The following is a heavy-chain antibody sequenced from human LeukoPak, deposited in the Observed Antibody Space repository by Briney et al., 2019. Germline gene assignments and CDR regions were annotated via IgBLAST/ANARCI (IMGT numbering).Heavy chain of an antibody. CDR2: ISYDGSKK. D-gene: IGHD2-2*01. Sequence: GGSLRLSCGASGFTFSSYGMHWVRQAPGKGLEWVAVISYDGSKKYYGDSVKGRFTISGDNSENRLYLQLNSLRPEDTAVYYCAKERGTTTWLDYWGQGILVTVSS. CDR3: AKERGTTTWLDY. V-gene: IGHV3-30*18. J-gene: IGHJ4*02. CDR1: GFTFSSYG.